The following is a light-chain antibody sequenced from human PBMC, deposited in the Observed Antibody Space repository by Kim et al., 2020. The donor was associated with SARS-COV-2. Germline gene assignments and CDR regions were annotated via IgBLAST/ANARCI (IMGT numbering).Light chain of an antibody. J-gene: IGLJ3*02. CDR3: QTWGTGIRV. Sequence: AAVKLPCTLSSGHSSYAIAWHQQQPEKGPRYLMKLNSDGSHSKGDGIPDRFSGSSSGAERYLTISSLQSEDEADYYCQTWGTGIRVFGGGTQLTVL. CDR1: SGHSSYA. V-gene: IGLV4-69*01. CDR2: LNSDGSH.